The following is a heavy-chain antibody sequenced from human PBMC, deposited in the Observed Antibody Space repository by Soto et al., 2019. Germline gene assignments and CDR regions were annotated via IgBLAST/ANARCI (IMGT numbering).Heavy chain of an antibody. CDR1: GYTFTSYG. J-gene: IGHJ6*02. CDR3: ARGGYYDSSGARNYYFYGMNV. V-gene: IGHV1-18*01. CDR2: ISAYNGNT. D-gene: IGHD3-22*01. Sequence: ASVKVSCKASGYTFTSYGISWVRQAPGQGLEWMGWISAYNGNTNYAQILQGRVSMTTDTSTKTAYMELRSLRSDDTAMYYCARGGYYDSSGARNYYFYGMNVWGQGTTVTVSS.